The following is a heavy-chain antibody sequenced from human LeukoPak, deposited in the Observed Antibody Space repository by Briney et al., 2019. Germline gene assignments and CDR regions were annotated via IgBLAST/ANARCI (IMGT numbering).Heavy chain of an antibody. D-gene: IGHD2-21*02. CDR3: ARVKVVVVVTATPGGDDAFDI. V-gene: IGHV7-4-1*02. Sequence: ASVKVSCKASGYTFTSYAMNWVRQAPGQGLEWMGWINTNTGNPTYAQGFTGRFVFSLDTSVSTAYLQISSLKAEDTAVYYCARVKVVVVVTATPGGDDAFDIWCQGTMVTVSS. CDR2: INTNTGNP. CDR1: GYTFTSYA. J-gene: IGHJ3*02.